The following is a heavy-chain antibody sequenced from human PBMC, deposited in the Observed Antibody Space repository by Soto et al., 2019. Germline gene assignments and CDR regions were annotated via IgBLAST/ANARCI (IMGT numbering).Heavy chain of an antibody. CDR1: GFSFSSYT. CDR2: ISPTSSYI. CDR3: AKGLRFLEWLPNFDY. V-gene: IGHV3-21*04. J-gene: IGHJ4*02. Sequence: GGSLRLSCAAFGFSFSSYTMNWVRQAPGKGLDWVSAISPTSSYIYYADSVKGRVTISRDNAKNSLFLQMNSLRAEDTAVYYCAKGLRFLEWLPNFDYWGQGTLVTVSS. D-gene: IGHD3-3*01.